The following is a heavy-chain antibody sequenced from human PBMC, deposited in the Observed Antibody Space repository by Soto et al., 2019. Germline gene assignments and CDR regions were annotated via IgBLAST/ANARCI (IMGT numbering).Heavy chain of an antibody. CDR3: AREKRMYYDFWSGYSDAYYFDY. CDR1: GGSISSGGYY. D-gene: IGHD3-3*01. J-gene: IGHJ4*02. Sequence: SETLSLTCTVSGGSISSGGYYWSWIRQHPGKGLEWIGYIYYSGSTYYNPSLKSRVTISVDTSKNQFSLKLSSVTAADTAVYYCAREKRMYYDFWSGYSDAYYFDYWGQGTLVTVSS. CDR2: IYYSGST. V-gene: IGHV4-31*03.